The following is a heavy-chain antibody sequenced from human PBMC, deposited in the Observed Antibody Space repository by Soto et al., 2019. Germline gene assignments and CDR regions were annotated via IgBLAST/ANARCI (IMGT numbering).Heavy chain of an antibody. D-gene: IGHD3-10*01. J-gene: IGHJ3*01. Sequence: GGSLRLSCAASGFTFTNAWMSWVRQAPGKGLEWVGRIKSKTDGGTTDYAAPVKGRFTISRDDSKNTMYLQMNSLKTEDTAVYYCTTVRYGSFPFHWGQGTMVTVSS. V-gene: IGHV3-15*01. CDR1: GFTFTNAW. CDR3: TTVRYGSFPFH. CDR2: IKSKTDGGTT.